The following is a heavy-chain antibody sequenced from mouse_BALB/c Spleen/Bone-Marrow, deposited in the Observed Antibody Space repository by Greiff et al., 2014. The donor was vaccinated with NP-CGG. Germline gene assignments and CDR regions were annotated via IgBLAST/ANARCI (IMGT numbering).Heavy chain of an antibody. CDR2: IDPANGNT. Sequence: EVQLQQSGAELVKPGASVKLSCTASGFNIKDTYMHWVKQRPEQGLEWIGRIDPANGNTKYDPKFQGKATITADTSSNTAYLQLSSLTSEYTAVYYCARYYGSYYLDYWGQGTTLTVSS. V-gene: IGHV14-3*02. J-gene: IGHJ2*01. CDR1: GFNIKDTY. D-gene: IGHD1-1*01. CDR3: ARYYGSYYLDY.